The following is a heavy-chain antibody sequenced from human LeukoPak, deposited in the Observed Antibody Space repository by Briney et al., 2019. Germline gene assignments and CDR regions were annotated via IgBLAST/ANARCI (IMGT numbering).Heavy chain of an antibody. CDR1: GFTVSSNC. CDR2: IYSGVST. Sequence: GGSLRLSCAASGFTVSSNCMSWVRQAPGKGLEWVSVIYSGVSTYYADSVKGRFTISRDNSKNTLYLQMNSLRAEDTAVYYCARGSRSSGWFDYWGQGTLVTVSS. D-gene: IGHD6-19*01. CDR3: ARGSRSSGWFDY. V-gene: IGHV3-53*01. J-gene: IGHJ4*02.